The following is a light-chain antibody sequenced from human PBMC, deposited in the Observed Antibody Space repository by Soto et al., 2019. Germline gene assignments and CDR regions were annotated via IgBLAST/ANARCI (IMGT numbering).Light chain of an antibody. CDR1: QDISNY. Sequence: DIQMTQSPSSLSASVGDRVTITCQASQDISNYLNWYRQKPGKAPKLLIYHASNLETGVPSRFSGSGSGTDFTFTISSLQPEDIATYYCQQYDNLPLTFGRGTKVEIK. CDR2: HAS. J-gene: IGKJ4*01. V-gene: IGKV1-33*01. CDR3: QQYDNLPLT.